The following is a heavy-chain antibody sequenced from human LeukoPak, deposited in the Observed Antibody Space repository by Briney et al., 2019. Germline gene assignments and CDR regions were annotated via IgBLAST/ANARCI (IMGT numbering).Heavy chain of an antibody. CDR3: ARTRVRGSSSQVDY. Sequence: SVKVSCKASGYTFTGYYMHWVRQAPGQGLEWLGWINPNSGGTNYAQKFQGRVTMTRDTSISTAYMELSRLRSDGTAVYYCARTRVRGSSSQVDYWGQGTLVTVSS. D-gene: IGHD6-6*01. CDR2: INPNSGGT. CDR1: GYTFTGYY. V-gene: IGHV1-2*02. J-gene: IGHJ4*02.